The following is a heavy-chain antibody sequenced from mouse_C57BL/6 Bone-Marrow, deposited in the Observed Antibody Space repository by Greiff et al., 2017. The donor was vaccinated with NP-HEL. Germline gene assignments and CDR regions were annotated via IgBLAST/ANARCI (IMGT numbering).Heavy chain of an antibody. J-gene: IGHJ1*03. CDR1: GFTFSDFY. CDR2: SRNKANDYTT. Sequence: EVTLVESGGGLVQPGRSLRLSCATSGFTFSDFYMEWVRQAPGKGLEWIAASRNKANDYTTEYSASVKGRFIVSRDTSQSILYLQMNALRAEDTAIYYCARDARGYWYFDVWGTGTTVTVSS. CDR3: ARDARGYWYFDV. V-gene: IGHV7-1*01.